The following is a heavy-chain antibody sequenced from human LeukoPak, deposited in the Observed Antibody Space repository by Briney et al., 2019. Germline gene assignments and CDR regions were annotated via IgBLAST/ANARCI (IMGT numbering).Heavy chain of an antibody. CDR1: AFTFNSYG. D-gene: IGHD3-22*01. Sequence: GGSLRLSCAASAFTFNSYGMHWVRQAPGKGLEWVAVISYDGSKKYYADSVKGRFTNSRDNSKNTLYLQMSSLRAEDTAVCYCAKDLSRGYYDSSAQDNWGQGTLVTVSS. CDR2: ISYDGSKK. V-gene: IGHV3-30*18. CDR3: AKDLSRGYYDSSAQDN. J-gene: IGHJ4*02.